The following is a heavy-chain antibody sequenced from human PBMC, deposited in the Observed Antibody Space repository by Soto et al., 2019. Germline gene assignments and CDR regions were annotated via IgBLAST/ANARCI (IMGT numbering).Heavy chain of an antibody. CDR2: IYPGDSNT. D-gene: IGHD3-10*01. J-gene: IGHJ4*02. V-gene: IGHV5-51*01. CDR1: GYSFISYW. CDR3: AKPQSYYGSGTYYPPDY. Sequence: GESLKISCKGSGYSFISYWIAWVRQMPGKGLELMGIIYPGDSNTRYSPSFQGQVTISADKFISTVYLQWSSLKASDTAMYYCAKPQSYYGSGTYYPPDYWGQGTLVTVS.